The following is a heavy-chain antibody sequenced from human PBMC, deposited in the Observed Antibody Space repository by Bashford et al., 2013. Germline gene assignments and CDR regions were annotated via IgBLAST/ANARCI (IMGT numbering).Heavy chain of an antibody. CDR2: INHSGST. CDR1: GWARSVVDY. Sequence: SETLVPQLRLGPRGWARSVVDYWSWIRQSQEGAEWIGEINHSGSTNHNRPSRVESPYPWTRPRTDFSLKLSSVTAADTAVYYCARPRSGWYGDAFDIWGQGTMVTVSS. D-gene: IGHD6-19*01. J-gene: IGHJ3*02. CDR3: ARPRSGWYGDAFDI. V-gene: IGHV4-34*01.